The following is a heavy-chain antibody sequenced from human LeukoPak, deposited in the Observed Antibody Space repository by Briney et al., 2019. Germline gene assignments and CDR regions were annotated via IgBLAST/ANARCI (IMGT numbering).Heavy chain of an antibody. D-gene: IGHD3-3*01. CDR3: ARHFYDFWSGYPGAFDY. J-gene: IGHJ4*02. CDR2: IYYSGST. CDR1: GGSISSSSYH. Sequence: SETLSLTCTVSGGSISSSSYHWGWIRQPPGKGLEWIGSIYYSGSTYYNPSLKSRVTISVDTSKNQFSLKLSSVTAADTAVYYCARHFYDFWSGYPGAFDYWGQGTLVTVSS. V-gene: IGHV4-39*01.